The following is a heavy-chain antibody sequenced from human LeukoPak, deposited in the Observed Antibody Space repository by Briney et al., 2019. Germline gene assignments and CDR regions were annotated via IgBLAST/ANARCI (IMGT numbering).Heavy chain of an antibody. Sequence: SGPTLVNPTQTLTLTCTFSGFSLSTSGVGVGWFRQPPRNALEWLALIYWDDAKRYSPSLKNRLTITQDTSNKQVVLTMTNMDPVDSATYYCAHTVTYSLGDGFDIWGQGTMVTVSS. CDR3: AHTVTYSLGDGFDI. CDR1: GFSLSTSGVG. CDR2: IYWDDAK. V-gene: IGHV2-5*02. J-gene: IGHJ3*02. D-gene: IGHD2-15*01.